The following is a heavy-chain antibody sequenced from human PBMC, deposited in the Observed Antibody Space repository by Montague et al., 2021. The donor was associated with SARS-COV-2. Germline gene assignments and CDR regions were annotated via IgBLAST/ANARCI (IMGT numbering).Heavy chain of an antibody. V-gene: IGHV4-59*08. J-gene: IGHJ4*02. CDR1: GVSVTDYY. CDR3: VRHAHYDGLNGTPDF. D-gene: IGHD3-9*01. Sequence: SETLSLTCTVSGVSVTDYYWTWIRQSPGKGLEWVGDVLYNKGTNFNPSLKSRVAISVDTSKNQFSLRLTSVTAADTALYYCVRHAHYDGLNGTPDFWDQGTLVTVSP. CDR2: VLYNKGT.